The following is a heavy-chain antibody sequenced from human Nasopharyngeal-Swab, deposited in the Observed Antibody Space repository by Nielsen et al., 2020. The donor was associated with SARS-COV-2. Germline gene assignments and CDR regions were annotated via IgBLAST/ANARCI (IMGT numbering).Heavy chain of an antibody. J-gene: IGHJ4*02. V-gene: IGHV3-23*01. Sequence: GESLKISCAASGFTFSSFAMTWVRQAPGTGLQCVSSISGSGENTYYADSVKGRFTISRDNSRNTVFLQMNSLRADDTAVYFCARDSRWLQEKDYWGQGALVTVSS. CDR1: GFTFSSFA. CDR3: ARDSRWLQEKDY. D-gene: IGHD5-24*01. CDR2: ISGSGENT.